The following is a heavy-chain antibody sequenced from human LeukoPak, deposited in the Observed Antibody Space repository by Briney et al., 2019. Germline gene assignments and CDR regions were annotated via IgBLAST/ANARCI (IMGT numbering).Heavy chain of an antibody. V-gene: IGHV1-69*05. J-gene: IGHJ5*02. D-gene: IGHD3-3*01. CDR2: IIPIFGTA. CDR1: GGTFSSYA. Sequence: SVKVSCKASGGTFSSYAISWVRQAPGQGLEWIGGIIPIFGTANYAQKFQGRVTITTDESTSTAYMELSSLRSEDTAVYYCANAWYYDFWSGYPNWFDPWGQGTLVTVSS. CDR3: ANAWYYDFWSGYPNWFDP.